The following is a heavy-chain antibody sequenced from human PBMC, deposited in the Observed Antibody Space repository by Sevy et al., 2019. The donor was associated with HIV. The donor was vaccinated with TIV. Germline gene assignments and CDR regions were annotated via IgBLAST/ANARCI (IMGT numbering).Heavy chain of an antibody. CDR2: INPNSGGT. CDR3: AIEAMVQGVIITVY. J-gene: IGHJ4*02. D-gene: IGHD3-10*01. V-gene: IGHV1-2*06. Sequence: ASVKVSCKASGYTFTGYYMHWVRQAPGQGLEWMGRINPNSGGTNYAQKFQGRVTMTRDTSISTAYMELSRLRSDDTAVYYCAIEAMVQGVIITVYWGQGTLVTVSS. CDR1: GYTFTGYY.